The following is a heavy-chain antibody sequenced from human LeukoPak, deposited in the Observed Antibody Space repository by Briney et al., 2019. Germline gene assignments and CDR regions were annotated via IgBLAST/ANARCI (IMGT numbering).Heavy chain of an antibody. CDR1: GYTLTELS. CDR2: FDPEDGET. D-gene: IGHD2-15*01. V-gene: IGHV1-24*01. CDR3: ATDLRPYCSGGSCYQDWFDP. J-gene: IGHJ5*02. Sequence: ASVKVSCKVSGYTLTELSMHWVRQAPGKGLEWMGGFDPEDGETIYAQKFQGRVTMTEDTSTDTAYMELRSLRSEDTAVYYCATDLRPYCSGGSCYQDWFDPWGQGTLVTVSS.